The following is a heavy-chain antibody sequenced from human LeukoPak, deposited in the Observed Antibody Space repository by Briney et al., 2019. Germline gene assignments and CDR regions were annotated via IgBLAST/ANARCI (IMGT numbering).Heavy chain of an antibody. V-gene: IGHV3-11*06. CDR2: ISSSSSYT. CDR3: ARVLGYCSSTSCYSWFDP. CDR1: GFTFSDYY. D-gene: IGHD2-2*01. J-gene: IGHJ5*02. Sequence: GGSLRLSCAASGFTFSDYYMSWIRQAPGKGLEWVSYISSSSSYTNYADSVKGRFTISRDNAKNSLYLQMSSLRAEDTAVYYCARVLGYCSSTSCYSWFDPWGQGTLVTVSS.